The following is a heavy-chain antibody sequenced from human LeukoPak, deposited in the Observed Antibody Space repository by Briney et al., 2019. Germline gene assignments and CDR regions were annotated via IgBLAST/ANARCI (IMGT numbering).Heavy chain of an antibody. CDR1: GFAFSSYS. CDR2: ISSNGGST. V-gene: IGHV3-64*01. CDR3: ARDLTPSMRLSARLGY. J-gene: IGHJ4*02. Sequence: SGGSLRLSCAASGFAFSSYSMFWVRQAPGKGLEYVSGISSNGGSTYYANSVKGRSTIPRDDSRNILYLQMGSLRAEDMTVYYCARDLTPSMRLSARLGYWGQGTLVTVSS. D-gene: IGHD3-16*02.